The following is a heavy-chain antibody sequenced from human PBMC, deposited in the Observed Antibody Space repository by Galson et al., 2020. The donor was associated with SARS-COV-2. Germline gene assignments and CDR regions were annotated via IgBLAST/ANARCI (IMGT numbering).Heavy chain of an antibody. J-gene: IGHJ3*02. CDR2: LTGSGGTK. CDR3: TRDVPTTVMRI. D-gene: IGHD4-17*01. V-gene: IGHV3-23*01. Sequence: GGSLRLSCETSGFIFRNYAMGWVRQFPDKGLEWVSSLTGSGGTKHYAASVEGRFTISSDNSKNTLYLHLNSLRAEDTAKYFCTRDVPTTVMRIWGHGTMVIVS. CDR1: GFIFRNYA.